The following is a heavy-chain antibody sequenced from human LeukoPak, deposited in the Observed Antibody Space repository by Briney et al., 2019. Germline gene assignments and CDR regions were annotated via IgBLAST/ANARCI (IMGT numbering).Heavy chain of an antibody. J-gene: IGHJ4*02. Sequence: SETLSLTCTVSGGAVSSGSYYWSWIRQPPGEGLGWIGYIYYSGITNYNPSLKSRVTISVDTSKNQFSLKLSSVTAADTAVYYCARVDILTGYYRGFDHWGQGTLVTVSS. CDR3: ARVDILTGYYRGFDH. V-gene: IGHV4-61*01. D-gene: IGHD3-9*01. CDR1: GGAVSSGSYY. CDR2: IYYSGIT.